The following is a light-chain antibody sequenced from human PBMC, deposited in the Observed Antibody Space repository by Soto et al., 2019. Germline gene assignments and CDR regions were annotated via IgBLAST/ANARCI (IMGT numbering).Light chain of an antibody. CDR1: SSDVGGYNY. CDR2: EVS. CDR3: SSYTSSSTLV. V-gene: IGLV2-14*01. J-gene: IGLJ1*01. Sequence: QSVLTQPASVSGSPGQSITISCTGTSSDVGGYNYVSWYQQHPGKAPKLMIYEVSNRPSGVSNRFSGSKSGNTASLTISGLPAEDEADYYCSSYTSSSTLVFGIWTKATV.